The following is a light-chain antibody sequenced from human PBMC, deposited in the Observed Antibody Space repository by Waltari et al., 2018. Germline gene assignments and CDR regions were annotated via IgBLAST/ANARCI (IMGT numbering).Light chain of an antibody. CDR3: SSYTSSSTRV. CDR2: EVS. V-gene: IGLV2-14*01. CDR1: SRDVGGYNY. J-gene: IGLJ3*02. Sequence: QSALTQPASVSGSPGQSITIPCTGTSRDVGGYNYVSWYQQHPGTPPKLMIYEVSNRPSGVSNRFSGSKSGNTASLTISGLQAEDEADYYCSSYTSSSTRVFGGGTKLTVL.